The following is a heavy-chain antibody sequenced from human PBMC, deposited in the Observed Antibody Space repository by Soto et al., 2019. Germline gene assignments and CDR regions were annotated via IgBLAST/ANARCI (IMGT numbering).Heavy chain of an antibody. Sequence: SETLSLTCTVSGGSISSSNYYWGWIRQPPGKGLEWIGTIYYSGSTYYNPSLKSRVTISVDISKNQFSLKLKFVTAADTAVYYCARLDTAMARKTDYWGQGTLVTVSS. CDR1: GGSISSSNYY. CDR2: IYYSGST. D-gene: IGHD5-18*01. CDR3: ARLDTAMARKTDY. J-gene: IGHJ4*02. V-gene: IGHV4-39*01.